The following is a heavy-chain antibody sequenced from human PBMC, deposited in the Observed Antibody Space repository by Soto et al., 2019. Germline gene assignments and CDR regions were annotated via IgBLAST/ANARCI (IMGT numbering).Heavy chain of an antibody. J-gene: IGHJ4*02. Sequence: SEILVSTYTASCVSISSSSYSWGRIRQPPVKGLVRIGSIYSTGSYYYNPHLKSRVTISVDTSKNQLSLKLSSVTAADTAVYYCARINYVWGSYDYWGQGTLVTVS. CDR2: IYSTGSY. CDR1: CVSISSSSYS. D-gene: IGHD3-16*01. V-gene: IGHV4-39*01. CDR3: ARINYVWGSYDY.